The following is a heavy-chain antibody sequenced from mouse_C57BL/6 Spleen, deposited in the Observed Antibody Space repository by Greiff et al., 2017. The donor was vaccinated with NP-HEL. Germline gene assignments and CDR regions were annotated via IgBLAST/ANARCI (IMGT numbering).Heavy chain of an antibody. J-gene: IGHJ2*01. CDR3: ARSLLRPTHYFDY. CDR2: IYPGDGDT. Sequence: QVQLKESGPELVKPGASVKISCKASGYAFSSSWMNWVKQRPGKGLEWIGRIYPGDGDTNYNGKFKGKATLTADKSSSTAYMQLSSLTSEDSAVYFCARSLLRPTHYFDYWGQGTTLTVSS. V-gene: IGHV1-82*01. CDR1: GYAFSSSW. D-gene: IGHD1-2*01.